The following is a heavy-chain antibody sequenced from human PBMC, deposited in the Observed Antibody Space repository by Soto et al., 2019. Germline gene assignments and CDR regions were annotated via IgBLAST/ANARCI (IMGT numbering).Heavy chain of an antibody. Sequence: ASVKVSCKASGYSFTGYYMHWVRQAPGQGFEWMGWINPNSGGTNYAQTFQGRVTMTRDTSISTAYMELSRLRSDDTVVYYCARYTGVAGTWYFDPWCQGTLVTVSS. J-gene: IGHJ5*02. D-gene: IGHD2-15*01. V-gene: IGHV1-2*02. CDR3: ARYTGVAGTWYFDP. CDR2: INPNSGGT. CDR1: GYSFTGYY.